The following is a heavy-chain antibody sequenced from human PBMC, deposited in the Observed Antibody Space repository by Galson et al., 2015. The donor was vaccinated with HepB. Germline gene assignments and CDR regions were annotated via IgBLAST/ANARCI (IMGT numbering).Heavy chain of an antibody. V-gene: IGHV3-30*18. D-gene: IGHD5/OR15-5a*01. CDR1: GFSLSSYG. J-gene: IGHJ4*02. CDR2: ISHDGSES. CDR3: VKDLGGGTIPGMPAVFEGSGPDY. Sequence: SLRLSCAAPGFSLSSYGVHWVRQAPGKGLEWVGVISHDGSESFYADSVRGRLIISRGNTVYLQMNSLRPEDTAVYYCVKDLGGGTIPGMPAVFEGSGPDYWGQGTLVAVSS.